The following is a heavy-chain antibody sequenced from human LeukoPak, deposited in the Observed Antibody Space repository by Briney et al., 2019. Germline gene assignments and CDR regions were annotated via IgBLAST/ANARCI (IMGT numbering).Heavy chain of an antibody. CDR3: AKGKTGTRSNYYYYMDV. D-gene: IGHD1-1*01. V-gene: IGHV4-59*01. Sequence: ASETLSLTCTVSGGSISSYYWSWIRQPPGKGLEWIGYIYYSGSTNYNPPLKSPVTISVDTSKNHSSLKLSSVTAADTAVYYCAKGKTGTRSNYYYYMDVWGKGTTVTVSS. CDR1: GGSISSYY. CDR2: IYYSGST. J-gene: IGHJ6*03.